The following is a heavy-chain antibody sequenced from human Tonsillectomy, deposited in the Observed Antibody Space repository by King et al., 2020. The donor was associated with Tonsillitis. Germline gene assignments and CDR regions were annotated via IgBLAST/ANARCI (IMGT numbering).Heavy chain of an antibody. CDR2: MSYDGSDI. CDR3: SRDLERQWELPPSFDY. CDR1: GFSFRTYP. D-gene: IGHD1-26*01. J-gene: IGHJ4*02. Sequence: VQLVESGGGVVQPGRSLRLSCVASGFSFRTYPIHWVRQAPGRGLEWVAVMSYDGSDIYYADSVKGRFTISRDNSKNTLYLQLNSLRAEDTAVYYCSRDLERQWELPPSFDYWGQGPLVTVSP. V-gene: IGHV3-30-3*01.